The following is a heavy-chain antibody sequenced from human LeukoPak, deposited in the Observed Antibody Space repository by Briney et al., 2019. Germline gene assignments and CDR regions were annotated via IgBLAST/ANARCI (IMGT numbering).Heavy chain of an antibody. CDR2: ISGSGGST. V-gene: IGHV3-23*01. Sequence: GGPLRLSCAASGFTFSSYAMSWVRQAPGKGLEWVSAISGSGGSTYYADSVKGRFTISRDNSKNTLYLQMNSLRAEDTAVYYCAKDQVEAVAGSDAFDIWGQGTMVTVSS. CDR3: AKDQVEAVAGSDAFDI. D-gene: IGHD6-19*01. J-gene: IGHJ3*02. CDR1: GFTFSSYA.